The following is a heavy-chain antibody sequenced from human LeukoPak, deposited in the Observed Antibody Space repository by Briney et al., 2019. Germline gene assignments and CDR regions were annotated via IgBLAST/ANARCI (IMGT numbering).Heavy chain of an antibody. D-gene: IGHD6-6*01. Sequence: SETLSLTCAVSGGSVSSGISYWSWIRQPPGKGLEWIAYISYSGGTDYNPSLRSRVTISLDTSKNQFSLKLNSVTAADTAVYYCARVQAARTGPDLWGQGTLVTVSS. CDR3: ARVQAARTGPDL. CDR2: ISYSGGT. J-gene: IGHJ5*02. CDR1: GGSVSSGISY. V-gene: IGHV4-61*01.